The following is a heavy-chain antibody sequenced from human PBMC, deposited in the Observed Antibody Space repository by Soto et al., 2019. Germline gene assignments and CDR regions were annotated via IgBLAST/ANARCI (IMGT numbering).Heavy chain of an antibody. CDR3: ARGGLVVATITYFDY. V-gene: IGHV1-69*12. D-gene: IGHD5-12*01. CDR1: GGTFSSYA. CDR2: IIPIFGTA. J-gene: IGHJ4*02. Sequence: QVQLVQSGAEVKKPGSSVKVSCKASGGTFSSYAISWVRQAPGQGLEWMGDIIPIFGTANYAQKFQGRVTITADESTSPAYMELSSLTCEDTAVYYCARGGLVVATITYFDYWGQGTLVTVSS.